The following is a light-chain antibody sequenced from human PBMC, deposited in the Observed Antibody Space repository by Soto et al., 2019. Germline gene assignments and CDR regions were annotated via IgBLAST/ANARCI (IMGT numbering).Light chain of an antibody. CDR2: EVT. CDR1: SSDVGSHNF. Sequence: QSALTQPASVSGSPGQSITISCTGTSSDVGSHNFVSWYQQRPGKAPKLMIFEVTKRPSGVSSRFSASKSGNTASLTISGVQAEDEADYYCQVWDSSSDHFYVFGTGTKLTVL. J-gene: IGLJ1*01. CDR3: QVWDSSSDHFYV. V-gene: IGLV2-23*02.